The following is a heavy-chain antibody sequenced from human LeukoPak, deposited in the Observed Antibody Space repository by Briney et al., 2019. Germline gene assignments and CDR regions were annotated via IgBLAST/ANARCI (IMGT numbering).Heavy chain of an antibody. Sequence: PSETLSLTCTVSGGSISSYYWSWIRQPPGKGLEWIGYIYYSGSTNYNPSLKSRVTISVDTSKNQFSLKLSSVTAADTAVYYCARSITIFGVVTQTRFFDYWGQGTLVIVSS. J-gene: IGHJ4*02. CDR2: IYYSGST. CDR1: GGSISSYY. V-gene: IGHV4-59*01. D-gene: IGHD3-3*01. CDR3: ARSITIFGVVTQTRFFDY.